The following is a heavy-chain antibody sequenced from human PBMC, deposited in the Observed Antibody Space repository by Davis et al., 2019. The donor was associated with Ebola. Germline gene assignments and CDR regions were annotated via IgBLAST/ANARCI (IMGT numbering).Heavy chain of an antibody. CDR1: GGSFSGYY. CDR2: IYYSGST. J-gene: IGHJ4*02. CDR3: AREKLGYCSGGSCYPFDT. D-gene: IGHD2-15*01. V-gene: IGHV4-34*01. Sequence: MPSETLSLTCAVYGGSFSGYYWSWIRQPPGKGLEWIGSIYYSGSTYYNPSLKSRVTISVDTSKNQFSLKLSSVTAADTAVYYCAREKLGYCSGGSCYPFDTWGQGTLVTVSS.